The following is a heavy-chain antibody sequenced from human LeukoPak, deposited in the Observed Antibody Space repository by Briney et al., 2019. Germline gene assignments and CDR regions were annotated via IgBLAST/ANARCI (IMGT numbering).Heavy chain of an antibody. D-gene: IGHD3-22*01. V-gene: IGHV3-23*01. CDR1: GFTFSSYA. J-gene: IGHJ4*02. CDR3: AKDSIVALSLV. CDR2: ISGSGGST. Sequence: LPGRSLRLSCAASGFTFSSYAMHWVRQAPGKGLEWVSAISGSGGSTYYADSVKGRFTISRDNSKNTLYLQMNSLRAEDTAVYYCAKDSIVALSLVWGQGTLVTVSS.